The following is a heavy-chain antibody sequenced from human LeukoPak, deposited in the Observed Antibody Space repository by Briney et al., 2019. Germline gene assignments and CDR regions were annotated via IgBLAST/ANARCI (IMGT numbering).Heavy chain of an antibody. Sequence: PGGSLRLSCAASGFTFNTYAMHWVRQAAGMRLEWVAVISSAGSTKYYADSVKGRFTVSRDNSKNTLYLQINSLRAEDTAVYYCAKDRDSSGYYDWFDPWGQGTLVTVSS. J-gene: IGHJ5*02. V-gene: IGHV3-30-3*01. CDR3: AKDRDSSGYYDWFDP. CDR1: GFTFNTYA. CDR2: ISSAGSTK. D-gene: IGHD3-22*01.